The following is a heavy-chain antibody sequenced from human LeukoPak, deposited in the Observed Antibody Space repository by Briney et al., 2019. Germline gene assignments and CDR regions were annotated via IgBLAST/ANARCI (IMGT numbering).Heavy chain of an antibody. CDR2: IIPIFGTA. D-gene: IGHD2-2*01. CDR3: ARASTSGSFFDS. J-gene: IGHJ4*02. CDR1: GGTFSSYA. V-gene: IGHV1-69*06. Sequence: ASVKVSCKASGGTFSSYAISWVRQAPGQGLEWMGGIIPIFGTANYAQKFQGRVTITADKSTSTAYMELSSLRSEDTAVYYCARASTSGSFFDSWGQGTLVTVSS.